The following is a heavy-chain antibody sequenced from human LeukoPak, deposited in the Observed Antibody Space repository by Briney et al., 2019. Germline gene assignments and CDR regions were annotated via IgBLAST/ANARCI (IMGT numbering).Heavy chain of an antibody. J-gene: IGHJ6*04. CDR2: INHSGST. Sequence: SETLSLTCAVYGGSFSGYYWSWIRQPPGKGLEWIGEINHSGSTNYNPSLKSRVTISVDTSKNQFSLKLSSVTAADTAVYYCAGDGQWPGMDVWGKGTTVTVSS. CDR1: GGSFSGYY. V-gene: IGHV4-34*01. D-gene: IGHD6-19*01. CDR3: AGDGQWPGMDV.